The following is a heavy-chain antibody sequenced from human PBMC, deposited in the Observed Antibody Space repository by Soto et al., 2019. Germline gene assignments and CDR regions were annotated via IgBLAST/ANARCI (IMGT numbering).Heavy chain of an antibody. J-gene: IGHJ4*02. CDR2: IIPILGIA. D-gene: IGHD1-1*01. Sequence: ASLKVSCKASGGTFSSYTISWVRQAPGQGLEWMGRIIPILGIANYAQKFQGRVTITADKSTSTAYMELSSLRSEDTSVYYCARELDYYFDYGAQGTRVTVS. CDR3: ARELDYYFDY. CDR1: GGTFSSYT. V-gene: IGHV1-69*04.